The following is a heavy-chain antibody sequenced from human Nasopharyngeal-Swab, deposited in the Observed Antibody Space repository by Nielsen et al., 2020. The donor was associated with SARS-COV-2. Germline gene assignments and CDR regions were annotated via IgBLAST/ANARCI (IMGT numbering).Heavy chain of an antibody. J-gene: IGHJ6*03. CDR2: IGAYNGNT. V-gene: IGHV1-18*04. D-gene: IGHD6-13*01. CDR1: GYTFTSYG. Sequence: ASVKVSCKASGYTFTSYGISWVRQAPGQGLEWMGWIGAYNGNTNYAQKLQGRVTMTTDTSTSTAYMELRSLRSDDTAVYYCARIPAASSWHLYYYYYYMDVWGKGTTVTVSS. CDR3: ARIPAASSWHLYYYYYYMDV.